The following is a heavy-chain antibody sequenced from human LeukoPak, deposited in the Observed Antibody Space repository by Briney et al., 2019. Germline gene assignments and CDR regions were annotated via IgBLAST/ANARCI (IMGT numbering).Heavy chain of an antibody. CDR2: IKQDGSEK. V-gene: IGHV3-7*01. D-gene: IGHD6-6*01. CDR3: ARDRDSSSPPFDY. CDR1: GFTFSSYW. J-gene: IGHJ4*02. Sequence: GGSLRLSCAASGFTFSSYWMSWVRQAPGKGLEWVANIKQDGSEKNYVDSVKGRFTTSRDNAKNSLFVQMNSLRAEDTAVYYCARDRDSSSPPFDYWGQGTLVTVYS.